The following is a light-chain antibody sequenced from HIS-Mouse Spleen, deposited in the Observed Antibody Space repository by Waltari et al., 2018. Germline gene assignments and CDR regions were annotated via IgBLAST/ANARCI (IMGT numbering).Light chain of an antibody. CDR2: DVS. CDR1: SSDVGGSNY. CDR3: SSYTSSSFNVV. J-gene: IGLJ2*01. V-gene: IGLV2-14*03. Sequence: QSALTQPASLAGSPGPSITISCPGTSSDVGGSNYVLRYQQHPGKAPKLMIYDVSNRPSGVSNRFSGSKSGNTASLTISGLQAEDEADYYCSSYTSSSFNVVFGGGTKLTVL.